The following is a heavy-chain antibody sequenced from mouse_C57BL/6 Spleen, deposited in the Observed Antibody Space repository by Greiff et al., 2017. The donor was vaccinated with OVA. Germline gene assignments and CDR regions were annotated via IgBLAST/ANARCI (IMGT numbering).Heavy chain of an antibody. CDR1: GFTFTDYY. CDR2: IRNKANGYTT. CDR3: ARYRVNSWYFDV. V-gene: IGHV7-3*01. D-gene: IGHD1-3*01. J-gene: IGHJ1*03. Sequence: EVKLLESGGGLVQPGGSLSLSCAASGFTFTDYYMSWVRQPPGKALEWLGFIRNKANGYTTEYSASVKGRFTISRDNSQSILYLQMNALRAEDSATYYCARYRVNSWYFDVWGTGTTVTVSS.